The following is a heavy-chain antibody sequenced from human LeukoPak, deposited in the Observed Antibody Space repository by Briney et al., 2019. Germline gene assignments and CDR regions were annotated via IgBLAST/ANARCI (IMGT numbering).Heavy chain of an antibody. J-gene: IGHJ5*02. CDR3: ARGGYYGSGNDFRFDP. Sequence: SETLSLTCSVSGGSMSSYYWGWIRQPPGKGLEYIGYIYYSGRTSYNPSLKSRVTISVDTSKNQFSLRLNSVTAADTAVYYCARGGYYGSGNDFRFDPWGQGTLVTVSS. D-gene: IGHD3-10*01. CDR1: GGSMSSYY. CDR2: IYYSGRT. V-gene: IGHV4-59*01.